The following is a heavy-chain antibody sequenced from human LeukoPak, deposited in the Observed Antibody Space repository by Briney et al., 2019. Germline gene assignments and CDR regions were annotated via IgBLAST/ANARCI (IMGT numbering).Heavy chain of an antibody. CDR2: IYWDDDK. V-gene: IGHV2-5*02. J-gene: IGHJ6*02. D-gene: IGHD6-13*01. Sequence: SGPTLVKPTQTLTLTCTFSGFSLSTSGVGVGWIRQPPGKALEWLALIYWDDDKRYSPSLKSRLTITKDTSKNQVVLTMTNMDPVDTATYYCAAGTIPGVYYYYGMDVWGQGTTVTVSS. CDR1: GFSLSTSGVG. CDR3: AAGTIPGVYYYYGMDV.